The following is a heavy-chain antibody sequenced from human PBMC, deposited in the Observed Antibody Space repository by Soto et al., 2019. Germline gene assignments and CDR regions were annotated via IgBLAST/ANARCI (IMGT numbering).Heavy chain of an antibody. CDR1: GGTFSSYA. CDR3: ARDMGSYDILTGYYYFDY. CDR2: IIPILGIA. D-gene: IGHD3-9*01. J-gene: IGHJ4*02. Sequence: ASVKVSCKASGGTFSSYAISWVRQAPGQGLEWMGRIIPILGIANYAQKFQGRVTITADKSTSTAYMELSSLRSEDTAVYYCARDMGSYDILTGYYYFDYWGQGTLVTVSS. V-gene: IGHV1-69*04.